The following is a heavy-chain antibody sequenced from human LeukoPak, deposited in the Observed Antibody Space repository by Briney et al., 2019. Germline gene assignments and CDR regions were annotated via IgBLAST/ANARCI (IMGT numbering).Heavy chain of an antibody. V-gene: IGHV3-11*04. Sequence: GGSLRLSCAASGFTFSDYYMSWIRQAPGKGLEWVSYISSSGSTIYYADSVKGRFTISRDNAKNSLYLQMNSLRAEDTAVYYCARYYGSGSGPPSWFDPWGQGTLVTVSS. CDR1: GFTFSDYY. D-gene: IGHD3-10*01. J-gene: IGHJ5*02. CDR3: ARYYGSGSGPPSWFDP. CDR2: ISSSGSTI.